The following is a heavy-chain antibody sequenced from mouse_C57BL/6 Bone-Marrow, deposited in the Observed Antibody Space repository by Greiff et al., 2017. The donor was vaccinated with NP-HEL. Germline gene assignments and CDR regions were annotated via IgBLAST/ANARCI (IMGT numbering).Heavy chain of an antibody. V-gene: IGHV1-72*01. CDR2: IDPNSGGT. D-gene: IGHD1-1*01. Sequence: QVQLPQPGAELVKPGASVKLSCKASGYTFTSYWMHWVKQRPGRGLEWIGRIDPNSGGTKYNEKFKSKATLTVDKPSSPAYMQLSSLTSEDSAVYDCARSGPYYGSTYWYFDVWGTGTTVTVSS. CDR1: GYTFTSYW. J-gene: IGHJ1*03. CDR3: ARSGPYYGSTYWYFDV.